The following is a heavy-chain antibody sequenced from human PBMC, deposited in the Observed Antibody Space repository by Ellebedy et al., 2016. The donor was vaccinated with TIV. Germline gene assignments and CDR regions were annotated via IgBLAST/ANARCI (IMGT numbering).Heavy chain of an antibody. Sequence: ASVKVSCKASGYSFTGYYMHWVRQAPGQGLEWMGWLNPNTGGTHSPQTFQGRVSMTRDTSISTGYLELSRLRSDDTAVYYCARGPHEVRKGEGAFDIWGQGTMVTVSS. D-gene: IGHD1-14*01. CDR2: LNPNTGGT. CDR3: ARGPHEVRKGEGAFDI. CDR1: GYSFTGYY. V-gene: IGHV1-2*02. J-gene: IGHJ3*02.